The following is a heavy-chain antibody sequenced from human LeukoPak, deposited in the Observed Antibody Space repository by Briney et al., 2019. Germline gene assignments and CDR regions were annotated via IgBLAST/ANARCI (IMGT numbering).Heavy chain of an antibody. CDR1: GGSFSSGSYY. CDR2: IYYSGST. D-gene: IGHD5-18*01. V-gene: IGHV4-61*01. Sequence: SETLSLTCTVSGGSFSSGSYYWSWIRQPPGTGLEWIGYIYYSGSTNYNPSLKSRVTISVDTSKNQFSLKLSSVTAADTAVYYCASSVDTAMPRVDYWGQGTLVTVSS. CDR3: ASSVDTAMPRVDY. J-gene: IGHJ4*02.